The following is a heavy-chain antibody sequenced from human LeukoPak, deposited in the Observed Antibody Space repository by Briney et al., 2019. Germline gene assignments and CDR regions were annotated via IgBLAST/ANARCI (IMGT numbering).Heavy chain of an antibody. CDR3: ARVPFMGYYYYMDV. CDR2: IYTSGST. Sequence: PSETLSLTCTVSGGSISSGSYYWSWIRQPAGKGLEWIGRIYTSGSTNYNPSLKSRVTISVDTSENQFSLKLSSVTAADTAVYYCARVPFMGYYYYMDVWGKGTTVTVSS. CDR1: GGSISSGSYY. V-gene: IGHV4-61*02. J-gene: IGHJ6*03. D-gene: IGHD1-26*01.